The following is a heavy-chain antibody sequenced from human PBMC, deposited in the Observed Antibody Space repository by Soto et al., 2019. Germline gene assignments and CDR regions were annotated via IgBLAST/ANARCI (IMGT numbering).Heavy chain of an antibody. Sequence: QITLNESGPTQVNPRQTLTLTCTFSGFSLTTSGVGVGWIRQSPGKAPEWLALIYWDDDKRYSPSLKSRPTITKDTSKNQVVLTMADLDPADTATYYCAHRVLRTVFGLVTTTAIYFDFWGQGTPVAVSS. CDR3: AHRVLRTVFGLVTTTAIYFDF. J-gene: IGHJ4*02. CDR2: IYWDDDK. CDR1: GFSLTTSGVG. D-gene: IGHD3-3*01. V-gene: IGHV2-5*02.